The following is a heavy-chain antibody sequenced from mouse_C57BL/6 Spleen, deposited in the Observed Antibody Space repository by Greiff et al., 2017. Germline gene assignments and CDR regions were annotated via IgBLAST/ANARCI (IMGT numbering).Heavy chain of an antibody. V-gene: IGHV1-15*01. CDR3: TRRVRNAMDD. CDR1: GYTFTDYE. CDR2: IDPETGGT. Sequence: QVQLQQSGAELVRPGASVTLSCKASGYTFTDYEMHWVKQTPVHGLEWIGAIDPETGGTAYNQKFKGKAILTADKSSSTAYMELRSLTSEDAAVYYCTRRVRNAMDDWGQGTSVTVSS. J-gene: IGHJ4*01. D-gene: IGHD2-2*01.